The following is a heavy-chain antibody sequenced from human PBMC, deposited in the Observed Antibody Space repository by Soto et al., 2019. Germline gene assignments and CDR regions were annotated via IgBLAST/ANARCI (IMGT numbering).Heavy chain of an antibody. CDR1: GGTFSSYA. Sequence: QVQLVQSGAEVTKPGSSVKVSCKASGGTFSSYAISWVRQAPGQGLEWMGGIIPIFGTANYAQKFQGRVTITADKSTSTAYMELSSLRSEDTAVYYCARTPVGYYDSSGFGYFDYWGQGTLVTVSS. D-gene: IGHD3-22*01. V-gene: IGHV1-69*06. CDR2: IIPIFGTA. CDR3: ARTPVGYYDSSGFGYFDY. J-gene: IGHJ4*02.